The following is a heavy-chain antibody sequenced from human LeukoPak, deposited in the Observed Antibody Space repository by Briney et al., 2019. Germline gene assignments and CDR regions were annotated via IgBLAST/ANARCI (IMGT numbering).Heavy chain of an antibody. D-gene: IGHD3-3*01. CDR3: AALGYDFWSGYRVGYYYYGMDV. CDR2: IVVGSGNT. J-gene: IGHJ6*02. Sequence: SVKVSCKASGFTFTSSAMQWVRQARGQRLEWIGWIVVGSGNTNYAQKFQEGVTITRDMSTSTAYMELSSLRSEDTAVYYCAALGYDFWSGYRVGYYYYGMDVWGQGTTVTVSS. V-gene: IGHV1-58*02. CDR1: GFTFTSSA.